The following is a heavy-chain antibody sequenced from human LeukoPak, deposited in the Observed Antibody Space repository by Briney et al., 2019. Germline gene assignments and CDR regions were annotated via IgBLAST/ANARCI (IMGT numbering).Heavy chain of an antibody. V-gene: IGHV1-2*02. CDR2: INPKSAGT. D-gene: IGHD5-18*01. J-gene: IGHJ4*02. CDR1: GYTFTDYY. CDR3: ARDLLSESEKSRYVDTAMVTRFDY. Sequence: ASVKVSCKASGYTFTDYYMHWVRQAPGQGLEWMGWINPKSAGTNYAQKFQGRVTMTRDTSISTAYMELSSLRSDDTAVYYCARDLLSESEKSRYVDTAMVTRFDYWGQGTLVTVSS.